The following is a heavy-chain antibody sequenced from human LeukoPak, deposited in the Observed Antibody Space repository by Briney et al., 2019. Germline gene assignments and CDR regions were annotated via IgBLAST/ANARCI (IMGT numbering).Heavy chain of an antibody. D-gene: IGHD4-4*01. CDR2: INHSGST. CDR3: ASGNSNYDY. Sequence: KPSETLSLTCAVYGGSFSGYYWSWIRQPPGKGLEWIGEINHSGSTNYNPSLKSRVTISVDTSKNQFSLKLSSVTAADTAVYYCASGNSNYDYWGQGTLVTVSS. CDR1: GGSFSGYY. J-gene: IGHJ4*02. V-gene: IGHV4-34*01.